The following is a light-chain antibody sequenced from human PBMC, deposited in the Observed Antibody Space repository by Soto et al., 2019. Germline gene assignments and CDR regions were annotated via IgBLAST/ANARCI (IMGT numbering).Light chain of an antibody. J-gene: IGKJ1*01. CDR2: DTS. Sequence: EIVLTQSPGTLSFSPVERSTLSLRASQTVGSYLAWFRQTPGQAPRLLIYDTSIRATGIPDRFTGSGSGTDFTLTVGRLEPEDFALYYCQQYGSSPRTFGQGTKVDIK. V-gene: IGKV3-20*01. CDR3: QQYGSSPRT. CDR1: QTVGSY.